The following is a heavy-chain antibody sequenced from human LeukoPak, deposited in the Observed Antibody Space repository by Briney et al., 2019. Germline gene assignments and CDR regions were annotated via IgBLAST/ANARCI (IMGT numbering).Heavy chain of an antibody. CDR2: IIPIFGTA. CDR1: GGTFSSYA. J-gene: IGHJ3*02. D-gene: IGHD2-2*02. Sequence: SVKVSCKASGGTFSSYAISWVRQAPGQGLEWMGGIIPIFGTANYAQKFQGRVTITTDESTSTAYMELSSLRSEDTAVYYCARGYCSSTSCYTKAFDIWGQGTMVTVSS. V-gene: IGHV1-69*05. CDR3: ARGYCSSTSCYTKAFDI.